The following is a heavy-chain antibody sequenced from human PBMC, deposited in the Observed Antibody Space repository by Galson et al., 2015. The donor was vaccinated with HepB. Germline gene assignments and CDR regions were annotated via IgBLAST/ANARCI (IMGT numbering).Heavy chain of an antibody. CDR1: GGTFSSYA. Sequence: SVKVSCKASGGTFSSYAISWVRQAPGQGLEWMGGIIPIFGTANYAQKFQGRVTITADESTSTAYMELSSLRSEDTAVYYCARAANQWFHPLMIDYWGQGTLVTVSS. V-gene: IGHV1-69*13. CDR3: ARAANQWFHPLMIDY. J-gene: IGHJ4*02. D-gene: IGHD3-22*01. CDR2: IIPIFGTA.